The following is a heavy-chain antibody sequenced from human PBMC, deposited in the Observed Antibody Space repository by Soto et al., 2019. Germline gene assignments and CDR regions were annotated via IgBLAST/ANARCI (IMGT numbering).Heavy chain of an antibody. Sequence: ASVKVSCEASGYTFTGYYMHWVRQAPGQGLEWMGWINPNSGGTNYAQKFQGWVTMTRDTSISTAYMELSRLRSDDTAVYYCARGPPIRPKDIGYYYYMDVWGKGTTVTVSS. CDR3: ARGPPIRPKDIGYYYYMDV. CDR1: GYTFTGYY. D-gene: IGHD2-2*02. CDR2: INPNSGGT. J-gene: IGHJ6*03. V-gene: IGHV1-2*04.